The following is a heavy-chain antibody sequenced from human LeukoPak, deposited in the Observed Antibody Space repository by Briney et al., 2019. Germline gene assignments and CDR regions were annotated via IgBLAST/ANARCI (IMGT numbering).Heavy chain of an antibody. CDR2: ISSLSSYI. V-gene: IGHV3-21*01. J-gene: IGHJ4*02. CDR3: AKGGPRDGYDY. D-gene: IGHD5-18*01. CDR1: GFTFSSYS. Sequence: GGSLRLSCAASGFTFSSYSMNWVRQAPGKGLEWVSSISSLSSYIYYADSLKGRFTISRDNAKNSLYLQMNSLRAEDTAVYYCAKGGPRDGYDYWGQGTLVTVSS.